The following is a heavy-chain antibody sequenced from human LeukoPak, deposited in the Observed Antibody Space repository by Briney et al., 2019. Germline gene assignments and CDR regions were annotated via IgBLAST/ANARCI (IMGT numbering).Heavy chain of an antibody. CDR3: VRRVLLWFGESNNWFDP. CDR1: GGSISSSSYY. D-gene: IGHD3-10*01. Sequence: SETLSLTCTVSGGSISSSSYYWGWIRQPPGKGLEWIGSIYYSGSTYYNPSLKSRVTISVDTSKNQFSLKLSSVTAADTAVYYCVRRVLLWFGESNNWFDPWGQGTLVTVSS. CDR2: IYYSGST. J-gene: IGHJ5*02. V-gene: IGHV4-39*01.